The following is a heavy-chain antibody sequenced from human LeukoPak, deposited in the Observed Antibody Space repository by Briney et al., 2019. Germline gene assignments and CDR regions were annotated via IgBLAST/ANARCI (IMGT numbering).Heavy chain of an antibody. CDR1: GFTFSRYG. CDR3: AKDRHMFGGSSGY. CDR2: ISYDGSSK. V-gene: IGHV3-30*18. J-gene: IGHJ4*02. Sequence: PGGSLRLSCAASGFTFSRYGMHWVRQAPGKGLEWVAIISYDGSSKYYADSVKGRFTISRDNSKNTLYLQMNSLRAEDTAVYHCAKDRHMFGGSSGYWGQGTLVTVSS. D-gene: IGHD3-16*01.